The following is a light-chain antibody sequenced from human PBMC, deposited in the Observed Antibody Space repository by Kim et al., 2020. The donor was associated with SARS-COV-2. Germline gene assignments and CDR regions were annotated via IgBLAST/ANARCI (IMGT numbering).Light chain of an antibody. J-gene: IGLJ1*01. CDR2: QDT. V-gene: IGLV3-1*01. CDR1: KLGDKY. CDR3: QAWDSSTANV. Sequence: SYELTQPPSVSVSPGQTASITCSGDKLGDKYSCWYQQKPGQSPVLVIYQDTKRTSGIPERFSGSNSGNTTTLTISGTQAMDEADYYCQAWDSSTANVFGTGTKVTVL.